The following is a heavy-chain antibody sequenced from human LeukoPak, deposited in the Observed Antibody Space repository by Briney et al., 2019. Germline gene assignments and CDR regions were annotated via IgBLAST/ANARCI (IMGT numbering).Heavy chain of an antibody. V-gene: IGHV3-43D*03. CDR1: GFPFDDYA. J-gene: IGHJ4*02. Sequence: GSLRLSCAASGFPFDDYAMHWVRQAPGKGLEWVSLISWDGGSTYYADSVRGRFTISRDNSKNSLYLQMNSLRPEDTAFYYCAKDSTDGSNWNCPSYWGRGTLVTVSS. CDR2: ISWDGGST. CDR3: AKDSTDGSNWNCPSY. D-gene: IGHD1-1*01.